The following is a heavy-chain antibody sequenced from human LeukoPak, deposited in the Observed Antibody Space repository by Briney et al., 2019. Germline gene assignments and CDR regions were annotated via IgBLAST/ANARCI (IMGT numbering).Heavy chain of an antibody. V-gene: IGHV4-59*01. CDR2: IYYSGST. J-gene: IGHJ6*03. D-gene: IGHD2-15*01. Sequence: SETLSLTCTVSGGSISSYYWSWIRQPPGKGLEWIGYIYYSGSTNYNPSLKSRVTISVDTSKNQFSLKLSSVTAADTAVYYCARRRGAPLSYYYMDDWGKGTTVTVSS. CDR3: ARRRGAPLSYYYMDD. CDR1: GGSISSYY.